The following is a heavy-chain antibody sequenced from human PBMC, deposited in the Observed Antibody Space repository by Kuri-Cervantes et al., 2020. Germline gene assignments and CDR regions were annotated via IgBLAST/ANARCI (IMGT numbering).Heavy chain of an antibody. D-gene: IGHD2/OR15-2a*01. CDR1: GFTFSGYY. CDR3: AREVLFYYYYMDV. V-gene: IGHV3-7*04. J-gene: IGHJ6*03. CDR2: IKQDGSEK. Sequence: GGSLRLSCAASGFTFSGYYMSWVRQAPGRGLEWVANIKQDGSEKYYVDSVKGRFTISRDNAKNSLYLQMNSLRAEDTAVYYCAREVLFYYYYMDVWGKGTTVTVSS.